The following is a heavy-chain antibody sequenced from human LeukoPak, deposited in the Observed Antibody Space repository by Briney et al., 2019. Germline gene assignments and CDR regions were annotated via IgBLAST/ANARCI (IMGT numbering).Heavy chain of an antibody. J-gene: IGHJ4*02. D-gene: IGHD2-21*01. V-gene: IGHV3-11*01. CDR2: ITNSGSTI. Sequence: PGGSLRLSCAAPGFTFSDYYMSWIRQAPGRGLEYISYITNSGSTIYYADSVKGRFTISRDNAKNSLCLQMSSLRAEDTAMYYCAGRTFGGESPAFDYWGQGTLVTVSS. CDR3: AGRTFGGESPAFDY. CDR1: GFTFSDYY.